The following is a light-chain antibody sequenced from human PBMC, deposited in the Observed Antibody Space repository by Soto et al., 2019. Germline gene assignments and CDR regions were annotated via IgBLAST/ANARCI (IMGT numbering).Light chain of an antibody. Sequence: EIVMTHSPATLSVSPGERATLSCRASQSVSSNLAWYQQKPGQAPRLLISGASTRATGIPARFSGSGSGTEFTLTISSLQSEDFAVYYCQQYNNWPFTFGPGTKVDIK. CDR2: GAS. J-gene: IGKJ3*01. CDR3: QQYNNWPFT. CDR1: QSVSSN. V-gene: IGKV3-15*01.